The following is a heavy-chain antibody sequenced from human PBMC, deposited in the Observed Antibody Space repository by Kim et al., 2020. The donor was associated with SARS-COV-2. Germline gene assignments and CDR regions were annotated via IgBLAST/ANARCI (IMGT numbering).Heavy chain of an antibody. Sequence: APVKGRFTISRDDSKNTLYLQMNSLKTEDTAVYYCTAGWYYDILTALKDIWGQGTMVTVSS. CDR3: TAGWYYDILTALKDI. D-gene: IGHD3-9*01. V-gene: IGHV3-15*01. J-gene: IGHJ3*02.